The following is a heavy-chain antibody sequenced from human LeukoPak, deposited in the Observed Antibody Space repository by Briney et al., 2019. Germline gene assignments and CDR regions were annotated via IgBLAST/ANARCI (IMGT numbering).Heavy chain of an antibody. CDR3: ASGGSSSWYRWFDP. J-gene: IGHJ5*02. V-gene: IGHV4-39*01. Sequence: SETLSLTCTVSGGSISSSSFYWGWTRQPPGKGLEWIGSIYYGGTTSYNPSLKSRVTISVDMSKNQFSLKLSSVTAADTAVYYCASGGSSSWYRWFDPWGQGTLVTVSS. CDR2: IYYGGTT. D-gene: IGHD6-13*01. CDR1: GGSISSSSFY.